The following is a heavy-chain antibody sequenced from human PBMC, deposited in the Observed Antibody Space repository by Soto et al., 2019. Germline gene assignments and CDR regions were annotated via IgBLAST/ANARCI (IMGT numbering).Heavy chain of an antibody. CDR3: AKGQSYCSGGSCYSDYYYYMDV. CDR2: ISGSGGST. J-gene: IGHJ6*03. CDR1: GFTFSSYA. V-gene: IGHV3-23*01. D-gene: IGHD2-15*01. Sequence: PGGSLRLSCAASGFTFSSYAMTWVRQAPGKGLEWVSAISGSGGSTYYADSVKGRFTISRDNSKNTLYLQMNSLRAEDTAVYYCAKGQSYCSGGSCYSDYYYYMDVWGKGTTVNVSS.